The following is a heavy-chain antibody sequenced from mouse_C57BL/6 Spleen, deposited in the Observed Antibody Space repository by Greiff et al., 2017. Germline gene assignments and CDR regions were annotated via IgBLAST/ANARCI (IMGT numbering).Heavy chain of an antibody. Sequence: VQLQQSGPELVKPGASVKISCKASGYSFTGYYMNWVKQSPEKSLEWIGEINPSTGGTTYNQKFKAKATLTVDKSSSTAYMQLKSLTSEDSAVYYCAKDYSNYGDAMDYWGQGTSVTVSS. D-gene: IGHD2-5*01. CDR3: AKDYSNYGDAMDY. J-gene: IGHJ4*01. CDR2: INPSTGGT. CDR1: GYSFTGYY. V-gene: IGHV1-42*01.